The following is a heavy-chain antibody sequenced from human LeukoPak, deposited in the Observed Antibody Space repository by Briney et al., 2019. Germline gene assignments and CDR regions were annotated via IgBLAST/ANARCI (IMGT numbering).Heavy chain of an antibody. CDR1: GFTFSSYA. CDR3: AKFKMGTRSVYYYYGMDV. CDR2: ISGSGGST. Sequence: GGSLRLSCAASGFTFSSYAMSWVRQAPGRGLEWVSAISGSGGSTYYADSVKGRFTISRDNSKNTLYLQMNSLKAEDTAVYYCAKFKMGTRSVYYYYGMDVWGQGTTVTVSS. V-gene: IGHV3-23*01. D-gene: IGHD2-15*01. J-gene: IGHJ6*02.